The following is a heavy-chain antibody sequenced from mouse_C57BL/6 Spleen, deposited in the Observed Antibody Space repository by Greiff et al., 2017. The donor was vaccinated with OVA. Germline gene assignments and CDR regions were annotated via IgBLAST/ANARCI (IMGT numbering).Heavy chain of an antibody. CDR3: ARSKAQAYYAMDY. CDR1: GYTFTDYN. Sequence: VQLKESGPELVKPGASVKIPCKASGYTFTDYNMDWVKQSHGKSLEWIGDINPNNGGTIYNQKFKGKATLTVDKSSSTAYMELRSLTSEDTAVYYCARSKAQAYYAMDYWGQGTSVTVSS. J-gene: IGHJ4*01. D-gene: IGHD3-2*02. V-gene: IGHV1-18*01. CDR2: INPNNGGT.